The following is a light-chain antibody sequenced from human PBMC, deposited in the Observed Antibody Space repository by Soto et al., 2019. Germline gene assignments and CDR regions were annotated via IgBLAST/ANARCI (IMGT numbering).Light chain of an antibody. CDR3: SAYRSTTLVV. J-gene: IGLJ2*01. Sequence: QSALTQPASVSGSPGQSITISCTGTSSDVGSYNYISWYQQHPGKAPKLMIYEVSNRPSGVCNRFSGSKSANTASLTISGLQAEDEADYYCSAYRSTTLVVFGGGTKLTVL. CDR1: SSDVGSYNY. CDR2: EVS. V-gene: IGLV2-14*01.